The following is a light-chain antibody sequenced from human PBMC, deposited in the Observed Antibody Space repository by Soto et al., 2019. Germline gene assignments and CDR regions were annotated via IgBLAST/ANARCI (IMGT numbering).Light chain of an antibody. V-gene: IGKV1-5*03. CDR3: QQYNNYWT. Sequence: DIQMTQSPSTLSASVGDRVTIACRASQSISSWLAWYQQKPGKAPKLLIYKASTLESGVPSRFSGSGSGTEFTLTSSSLQHDDFAIYYCQQYNNYWTFGQGTKVEIK. J-gene: IGKJ1*01. CDR2: KAS. CDR1: QSISSW.